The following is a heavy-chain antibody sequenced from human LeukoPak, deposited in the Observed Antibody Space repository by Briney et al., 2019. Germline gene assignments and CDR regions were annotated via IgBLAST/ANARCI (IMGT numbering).Heavy chain of an antibody. CDR3: AKDTQVGAARPVWFDP. Sequence: PGGSLRLSCAASGFTFAGYAMNWVRQAPGKGLEWVSGISWNSGSIGYADSVKGRFTISRDNAKNSLYLQMNSLRAEDTALYYCAKDTQVGAARPVWFDPWGQGTLVTVSS. V-gene: IGHV3-9*01. D-gene: IGHD6-6*01. CDR1: GFTFAGYA. J-gene: IGHJ5*02. CDR2: ISWNSGSI.